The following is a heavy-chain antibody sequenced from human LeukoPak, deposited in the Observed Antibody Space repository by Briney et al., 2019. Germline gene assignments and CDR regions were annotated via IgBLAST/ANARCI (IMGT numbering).Heavy chain of an antibody. CDR3: ARSPPTRSYCGGDCSLFDY. J-gene: IGHJ4*02. CDR2: INHSGST. V-gene: IGHV4-34*01. CDR1: GGSFSVYY. D-gene: IGHD2-21*02. Sequence: SETLSLTCAVYGGSFSVYYWSWIRQPPGKGLEWIGEINHSGSTNYNPSLKSRVTISVDTSKNQFSLKLSSVTAADTAVYYCARSPPTRSYCGGDCSLFDYWGQGTLVTVSS.